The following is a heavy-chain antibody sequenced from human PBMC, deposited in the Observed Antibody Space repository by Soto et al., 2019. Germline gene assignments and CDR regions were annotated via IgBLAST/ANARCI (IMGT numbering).Heavy chain of an antibody. Sequence: QVQLVQSGAEVKKPGASVKVSCKASGYTFTDYTMHWVRQAPGQRLEWMGWINAVNGNTKYSQKFQGRVTINRDTSASTAYMELSSLRSEDTAVYYCARDLGYCSSTSCYDYYYYYMDVWGKGTTVTVSS. J-gene: IGHJ6*03. CDR2: INAVNGNT. V-gene: IGHV1-3*01. D-gene: IGHD2-2*01. CDR1: GYTFTDYT. CDR3: ARDLGYCSSTSCYDYYYYYMDV.